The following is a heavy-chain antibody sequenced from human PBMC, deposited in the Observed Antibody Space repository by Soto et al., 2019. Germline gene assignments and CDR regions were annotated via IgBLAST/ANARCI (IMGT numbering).Heavy chain of an antibody. Sequence: QMQLVESGGGVVQPGRSLRLSCAASGFTFSNYGMHWVRQAPGKGLEWVAIISYDGSNKYYADSVKGRFTISRDNSKNTLYLQMNSLRAEDTAVYYCAKGQVGATGGYFDYWGQGTLVTVSS. CDR1: GFTFSNYG. CDR3: AKGQVGATGGYFDY. V-gene: IGHV3-30*18. J-gene: IGHJ4*02. CDR2: ISYDGSNK. D-gene: IGHD1-26*01.